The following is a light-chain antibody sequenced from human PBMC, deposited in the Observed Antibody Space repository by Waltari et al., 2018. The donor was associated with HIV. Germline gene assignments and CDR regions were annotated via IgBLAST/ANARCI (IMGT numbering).Light chain of an antibody. CDR2: DNN. CDR3: AAWDDSLNGL. V-gene: IGLV1-44*01. Sequence: QSVLTQPPSASGTPGQRVTISCSGRRSNIGSNPVSWYQQLPGAAPKLLICDNNQRPSGVPDRFPGSKSGTSASLAISGLQSEDEGDYYCAAWDDSLNGLFGGGTKLTV. CDR1: RSNIGSNP. J-gene: IGLJ2*01.